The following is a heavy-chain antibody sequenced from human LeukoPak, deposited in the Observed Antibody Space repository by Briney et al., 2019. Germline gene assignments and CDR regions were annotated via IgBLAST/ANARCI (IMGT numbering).Heavy chain of an antibody. CDR3: AREHDLGYCSGAKCYGGDYFDN. V-gene: IGHV1-2*02. CDR1: GYIFIDYC. CDR2: ISPKTGGT. Sequence: GASVKVSCKASGYIFIDYCLHWVRLLPGHGLEWIGWISPKTGGTNFAQKFQGRVTMTGDTSMDTVYMEMTRLTSDDTALYYCAREHDLGYCSGAKCYGGDYFDNWGQGTQVTVSS. D-gene: IGHD2-2*03. J-gene: IGHJ4*02.